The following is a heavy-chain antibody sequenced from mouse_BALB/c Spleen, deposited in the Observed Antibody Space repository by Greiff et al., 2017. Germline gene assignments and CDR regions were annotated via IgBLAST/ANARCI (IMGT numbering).Heavy chain of an antibody. V-gene: IGHV1-54*01. J-gene: IGHJ3*01. CDR1: GYAFTNYL. D-gene: IGHD3-2*01. CDR3: ARDSSGSAWFAY. CDR2: INPGSGGT. Sequence: QVHVKQSGAELVRPGTSVKVSCKASGYAFTNYLIEWVKQRPGQGLEWIGVINPGSGGTNYNEKFKGKATLTADKSSSTAYMQLSSLTSDDSAVYFCARDSSGSAWFAYWGQGTLVTVSA.